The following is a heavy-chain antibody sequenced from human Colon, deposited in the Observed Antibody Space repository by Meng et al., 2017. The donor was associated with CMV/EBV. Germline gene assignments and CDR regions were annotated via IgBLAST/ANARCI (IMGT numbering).Heavy chain of an antibody. CDR3: VRGNWVSDF. V-gene: IGHV4-34*01. CDR1: ADSFTGYH. J-gene: IGHJ4*02. D-gene: IGHD7-27*01. Sequence: QVQLQQWGAEVLKPSETLSLTHTVSADSFTGYHWTWIRQPPGKGPEWIGEINYRGSIHYNPSLESRVTISLDMSTNQLSLKLNPVTAADTAVYYCVRGNWVSDFWGQGTLVTVSS. CDR2: INYRGSI.